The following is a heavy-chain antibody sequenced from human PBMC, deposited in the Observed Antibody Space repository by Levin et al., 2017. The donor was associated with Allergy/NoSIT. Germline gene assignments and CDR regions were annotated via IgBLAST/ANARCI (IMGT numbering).Heavy chain of an antibody. V-gene: IGHV3-7*04. D-gene: IGHD7-27*01. J-gene: IGHJ4*02. CDR2: IKQDGSEK. CDR3: AREDWGSGDY. CDR1: GFTFSRYW. Sequence: PGGSLRLSCAASGFTFSRYWMSWVRQAPGKGLEWVANIKQDGSEKYYVDSVKGRFTISRDNAKNSLYLQMNSLRAEDTAVYYCAREDWGSGDYWGQGTLVTVSS.